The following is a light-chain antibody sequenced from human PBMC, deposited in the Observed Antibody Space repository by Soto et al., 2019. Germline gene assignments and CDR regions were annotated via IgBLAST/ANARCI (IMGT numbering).Light chain of an antibody. Sequence: EIVLTQSPGILSLSPGERATLSCRASQSVSSSYLAWYQQKPGQAPRLLIYGASNRATGIPDRFSASGSKTDFTLTISRLDPEDFAVYYCQQYGSSPPYTFGQGTKLEIK. J-gene: IGKJ2*01. CDR2: GAS. CDR3: QQYGSSPPYT. CDR1: QSVSSSY. V-gene: IGKV3-20*01.